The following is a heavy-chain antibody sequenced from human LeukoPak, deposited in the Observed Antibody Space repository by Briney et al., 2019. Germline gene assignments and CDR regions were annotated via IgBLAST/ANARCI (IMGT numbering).Heavy chain of an antibody. J-gene: IGHJ4*02. CDR3: ASLDFDVEMAN. V-gene: IGHV4-34*01. CDR1: GGSFSGYY. Sequence: SETLSLTCAVYGGSFSGYYWSWIRQPPGKGLEWIGEINHSGSTNYNPSLKSRVTISVDTSKNQFSLKLSSVTAADTAVYYCASLDFDVEMANWGQGTLVTVSS. CDR2: INHSGST. D-gene: IGHD5-24*01.